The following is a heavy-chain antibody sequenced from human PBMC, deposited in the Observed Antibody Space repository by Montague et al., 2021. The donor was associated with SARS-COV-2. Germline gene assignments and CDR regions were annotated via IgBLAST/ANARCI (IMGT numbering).Heavy chain of an antibody. D-gene: IGHD3-22*01. Sequence: PALVKPTQTLTLTCTFSGFSLSTSGVGVGWIRQPPGKALEWLALIYWDDDKRYSPSLKTRLTITKDTSKNQVVLTMTNMDLVDTGTYYCAHRLAGHYDINTQLGCPFDYWGQGTLVTVSS. V-gene: IGHV2-5*02. CDR3: AHRLAGHYDINTQLGCPFDY. CDR1: GFSLSTSGVG. CDR2: IYWDDDK. J-gene: IGHJ4*02.